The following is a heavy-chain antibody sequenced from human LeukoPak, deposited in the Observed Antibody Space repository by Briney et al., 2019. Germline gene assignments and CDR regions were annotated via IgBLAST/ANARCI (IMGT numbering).Heavy chain of an antibody. CDR1: GFTFSSYW. J-gene: IGHJ4*02. V-gene: IGHV3-74*01. Sequence: GGSLRLSCAASGFTFSSYWMHWVRHAPGKGLVWVSRINSDGSSTSYADSVKGRFTISRDNAKNTLYLQMNSLRAEDTAVYYCARGGDLSYFDYWGQGTLVTVSS. D-gene: IGHD7-27*01. CDR2: INSDGSST. CDR3: ARGGDLSYFDY.